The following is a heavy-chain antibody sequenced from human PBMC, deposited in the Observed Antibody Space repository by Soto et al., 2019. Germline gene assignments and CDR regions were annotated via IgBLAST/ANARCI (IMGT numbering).Heavy chain of an antibody. CDR1: GASISSGDYY. Sequence: SETLSLTCSVSGASISSGDYYWSWIRQAPGKGLEWIGHIYYSGSTHYKASLKSRVTISVDTSKTQFSLNLTSVTAADTALYYCARMGFPYGTAWVWGQVTPVTFSS. V-gene: IGHV4-30-4*01. CDR2: IYYSGST. D-gene: IGHD3-10*01. J-gene: IGHJ4*02. CDR3: ARMGFPYGTAWV.